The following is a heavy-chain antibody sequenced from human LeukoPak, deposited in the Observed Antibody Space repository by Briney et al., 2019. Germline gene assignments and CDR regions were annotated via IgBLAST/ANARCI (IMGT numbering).Heavy chain of an antibody. Sequence: PGGTLRLSCAASGFTFSSYGMSWVRQAPGKGLEWVSVVYSGGSTYYADSVKGRFSISRDNSKNTLYIQMNSLRAEDTAVYYCASLNYYDNSDFDFDCWGQGTLVTVSS. CDR1: GFTFSSYG. D-gene: IGHD3-22*01. CDR3: ASLNYYDNSDFDFDC. J-gene: IGHJ4*02. V-gene: IGHV3-66*01. CDR2: VYSGGST.